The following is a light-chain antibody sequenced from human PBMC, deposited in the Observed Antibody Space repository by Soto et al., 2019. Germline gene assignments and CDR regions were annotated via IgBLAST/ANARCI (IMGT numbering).Light chain of an antibody. CDR2: DAS. V-gene: IGKV1-17*01. CDR1: QDIRSD. J-gene: IGKJ1*01. Sequence: DIQMTQSPSSLSASVGDRVTITCRASQDIRSDLGWYQQKPGKAPKLLIYDASSLESGVPSRFSGSGSGTEFTLTISSPQPDDFATYYCQQYNSYPWTFGQGTKVDIK. CDR3: QQYNSYPWT.